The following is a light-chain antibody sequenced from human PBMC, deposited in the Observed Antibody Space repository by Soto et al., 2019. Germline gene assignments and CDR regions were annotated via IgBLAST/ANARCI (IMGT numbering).Light chain of an antibody. J-gene: IGKJ4*01. V-gene: IGKV3-15*01. CDR3: QQYHHWPVT. Sequence: EIVMTQSPATLSVSPGARVTFSCRASQRIYSNLAWYQHTPGQAPRLLISGASTGATGLPSRFSVSGSGTDLTLTINSLQSEDGEVYDGQQYHHWPVTFGGGTKVDIK. CDR1: QRIYSN. CDR2: GAS.